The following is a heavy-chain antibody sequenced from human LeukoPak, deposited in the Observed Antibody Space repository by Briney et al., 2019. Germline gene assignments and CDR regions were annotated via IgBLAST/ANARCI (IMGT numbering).Heavy chain of an antibody. D-gene: IGHD3-22*01. J-gene: IGHJ3*02. CDR3: ATGRAPYYYDSSGRWAFDI. V-gene: IGHV1-24*01. CDR2: FDPEDGET. CDR1: GYTLTELS. Sequence: ASVNVSCKVSGYTLTELSMHWVRQAPGKGLEWMGGFDPEDGETIYAQKFQGRVTMTEDTSTDTAYMELSSLRSEDTAVYYCATGRAPYYYDSSGRWAFDIWGQGTMVTVSS.